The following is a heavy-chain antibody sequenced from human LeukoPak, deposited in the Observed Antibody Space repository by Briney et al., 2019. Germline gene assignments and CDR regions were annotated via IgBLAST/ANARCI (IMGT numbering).Heavy chain of an antibody. D-gene: IGHD3-22*01. V-gene: IGHV3-21*01. CDR1: GFTFSTYS. J-gene: IGHJ4*02. CDR3: ARVQEEYSCGYGELDY. CDR2: ISSTSSYI. Sequence: VGSLRLSCAASGFTFSTYSMNWVRQAPGKGLEWVSSISSTSSYIYYADSVKGRFTISRDNSKNSLYLQMNSLRAEDTAVYYCARVQEEYSCGYGELDYWGQGTLVTVSS.